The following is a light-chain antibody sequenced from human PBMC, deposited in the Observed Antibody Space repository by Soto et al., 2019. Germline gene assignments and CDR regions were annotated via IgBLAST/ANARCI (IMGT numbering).Light chain of an antibody. CDR3: TSYAGSNNVI. Sequence: QLVLTQPPSASGSPGQSVTISCTGTSSDVGAYNYVSWYQHHPGKAPKLLIYEVYKRASGVPDRFSGFKSGNTASLLVSGLQAEDEADYYCTSYAGSNNVIFGGGTKLTVL. CDR1: SSDVGAYNY. J-gene: IGLJ2*01. V-gene: IGLV2-8*01. CDR2: EVY.